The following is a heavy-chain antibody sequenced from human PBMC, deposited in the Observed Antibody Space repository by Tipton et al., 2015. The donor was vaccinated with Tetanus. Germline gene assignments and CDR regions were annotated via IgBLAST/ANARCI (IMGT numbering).Heavy chain of an antibody. V-gene: IGHV4-61*08. J-gene: IGHJ3*01. CDR1: GDSISSGGYF. D-gene: IGHD2-2*01. Sequence: TLSLTCSVSGDSISSGGYFWNWIRQHPEKGLEWIAYIFHSGSTNYSPSLKSRVAISMDTSKNQISLKLSSVTAADTAVYYCARRSYCSSSRCFDAFDLWGQGTMVTVSS. CDR3: ARRSYCSSSRCFDAFDL. CDR2: IFHSGST.